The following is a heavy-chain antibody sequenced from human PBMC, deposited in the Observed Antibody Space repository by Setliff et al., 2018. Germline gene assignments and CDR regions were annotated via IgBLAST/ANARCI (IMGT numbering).Heavy chain of an antibody. D-gene: IGHD1-1*01. J-gene: IGHJ4*02. Sequence: SETLSLTCSVSGGSITRRTYSWGWVRQPPGKGLEWIGKVDFSGTTYYNLSLKSRVTISIDKSNNQFSLKLTSMTAADTAVYYCAKGGGRYHSDSWGQGILVTVSS. CDR3: AKGGGRYHSDS. CDR2: VDFSGTT. CDR1: GGSITRRTYS. V-gene: IGHV4-39*07.